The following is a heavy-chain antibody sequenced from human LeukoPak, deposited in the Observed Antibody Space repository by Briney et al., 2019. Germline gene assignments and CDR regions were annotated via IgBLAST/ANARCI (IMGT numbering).Heavy chain of an antibody. CDR3: AADGTD. Sequence: SVKVSCKASGGTFNSYAINWVRQAPGQGLEWMGGNIPRLGRTNYIQKFQGRITITTDGSTTTAYMELSSLRSEDTAVYYCAADGTDWGQGTLVTVSS. V-gene: IGHV1-69*05. CDR1: GGTFNSYA. CDR2: NIPRLGRT. J-gene: IGHJ4*02.